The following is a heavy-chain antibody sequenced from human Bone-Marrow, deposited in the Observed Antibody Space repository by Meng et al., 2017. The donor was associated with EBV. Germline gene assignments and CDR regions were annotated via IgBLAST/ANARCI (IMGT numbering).Heavy chain of an antibody. J-gene: IGHJ5*02. Sequence: QVRVVQAGGEVKKPGASVKVSCKASGYTFSTYAIHWVRQAPGQRLEWMGWINVGNGDTKYSQKLQGRVTITRDTSASTAYMELRSLRSEDTAVYYCARDSSGDSRNFDPWAREPWSPSPQ. V-gene: IGHV1-3*01. CDR1: GYTFSTYA. CDR2: INVGNGDT. D-gene: IGHD3-22*01. CDR3: ARDSSGDSRNFDP.